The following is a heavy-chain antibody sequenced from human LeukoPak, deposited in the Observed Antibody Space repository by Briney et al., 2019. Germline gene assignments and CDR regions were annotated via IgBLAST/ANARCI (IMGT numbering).Heavy chain of an antibody. CDR1: GYTLTELS. Sequence: ASVKVSCKVSGYTLTELSMHWVRQAPGKGLEWMGGFDPEDGETIYAQKFQGRVTMTEDTSTDTAYMELSSLRSEDTAVYYCARDPKDDNTYFGVVFDYWGQGTLVTVSS. CDR2: FDPEDGET. V-gene: IGHV1-24*01. D-gene: IGHD3-3*01. J-gene: IGHJ4*02. CDR3: ARDPKDDNTYFGVVFDY.